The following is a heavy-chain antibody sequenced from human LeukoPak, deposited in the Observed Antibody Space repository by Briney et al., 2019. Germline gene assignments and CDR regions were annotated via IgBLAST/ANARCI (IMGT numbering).Heavy chain of an antibody. CDR2: IYYSGST. CDR1: DGFISNYY. V-gene: IGHV4-59*01. D-gene: IGHD5-12*01. J-gene: IGHJ4*02. Sequence: SETLSLTCTVSDGFISNYYWSWIRQPPGKGLEWIGNIYYSGSTTYNPSLKSRLIISVDTSNNQFSLRLSSVTAADTAVYYCARESYSGRAHLDYWGQGTLVTVSS. CDR3: ARESYSGRAHLDY.